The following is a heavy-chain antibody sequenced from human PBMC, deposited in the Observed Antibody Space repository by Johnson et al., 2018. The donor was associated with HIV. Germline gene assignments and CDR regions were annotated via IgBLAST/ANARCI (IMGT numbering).Heavy chain of an antibody. V-gene: IGHV3-11*04. CDR3: AKPLVGATRDDAFDV. D-gene: IGHD1-26*01. J-gene: IGHJ3*01. CDR1: GFTFSDYY. CDR2: ISSSGSTI. Sequence: QVQLVESGGGVVQPGGSLRLSCAASGFTFSDYYMSWIRQAPGKGLEWVSYISSSGSTIYYADSAKGRFTISRDNSKNTLYLQMNSLSAEDTAVYYCAKPLVGATRDDAFDVWGQGTMVTVSS.